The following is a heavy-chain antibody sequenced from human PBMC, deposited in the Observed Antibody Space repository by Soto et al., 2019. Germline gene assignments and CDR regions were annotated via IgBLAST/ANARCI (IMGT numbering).Heavy chain of an antibody. CDR3: AIQMATIRQYYYYYGMDV. V-gene: IGHV1-69*13. CDR2: IIPIFGTA. D-gene: IGHD5-12*01. J-gene: IGHJ6*04. Sequence: ASVKVSCKASGGTFSSYAISWVRQAPGQGLEWMGGIIPIFGTANYAQKFQGRVTITADESTGTAYMELSSLRSEDTAVYYCAIQMATIRQYYYYYGMDVWGKGTTVTVPS. CDR1: GGTFSSYA.